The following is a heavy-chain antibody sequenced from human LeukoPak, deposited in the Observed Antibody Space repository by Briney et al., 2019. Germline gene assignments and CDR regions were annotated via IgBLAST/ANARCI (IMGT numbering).Heavy chain of an antibody. CDR3: ARGEDIVVVPAASAAFDI. CDR2: ISYDGSNK. J-gene: IGHJ3*02. V-gene: IGHV3-30-3*01. Sequence: PGGSLRLSCAASGFTFSSYAMHRVRQAPGKGLERVAVISYDGSNKYYADSVKGRFTISRDNSKNTLYLQMNSLRAEDTAVYYCARGEDIVVVPAASAAFDIWGQGTMVPVSS. D-gene: IGHD2-2*01. CDR1: GFTFSSYA.